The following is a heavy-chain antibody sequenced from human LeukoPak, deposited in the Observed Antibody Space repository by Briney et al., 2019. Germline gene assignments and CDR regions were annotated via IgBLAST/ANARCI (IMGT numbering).Heavy chain of an antibody. V-gene: IGHV3-7*04. CDR3: TRGLVFDY. Sequence: GGSLRLSCEASGFTFTTYWLGWVRQPPGKGLEWVANIKQDGSEKFYVDSVKGRFTISRDNAKNSLYLQINSLRAEDTAVYYCTRGLVFDYWGQGTLVTVSS. CDR2: IKQDGSEK. D-gene: IGHD2-8*02. J-gene: IGHJ4*02. CDR1: GFTFTTYW.